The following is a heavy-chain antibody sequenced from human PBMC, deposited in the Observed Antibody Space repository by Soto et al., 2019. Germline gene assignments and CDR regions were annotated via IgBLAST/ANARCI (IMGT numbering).Heavy chain of an antibody. Sequence: QVQLVQSGAEVKKPRSSVKVSCKASGGTFSSYALRCVRQAPGQGHEWMGGINPIFGTANYAQKFQGRVTITADESTSTAYMGLSSLRSENTAVYYCAGVVGIQLWADAFEIWGRGTMVTVSS. V-gene: IGHV1-69*01. D-gene: IGHD5-18*01. J-gene: IGHJ3*02. CDR1: GGTFSSYA. CDR2: INPIFGTA. CDR3: AGVVGIQLWADAFEI.